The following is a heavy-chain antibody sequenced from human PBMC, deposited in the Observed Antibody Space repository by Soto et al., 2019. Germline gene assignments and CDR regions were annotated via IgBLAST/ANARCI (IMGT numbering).Heavy chain of an antibody. CDR2: IIPIFGTA. Sequence: ASVKVSCKASGGTFSSYAISWVRQAPGQGLEWMGGIIPIFGTANYAQKFQGRVTITADESTSTAYMELSSLRSEDTAVYYCARDRTYCGGDCLDYWGQGTLVTVSS. D-gene: IGHD2-21*02. J-gene: IGHJ4*02. CDR1: GGTFSSYA. V-gene: IGHV1-69*13. CDR3: ARDRTYCGGDCLDY.